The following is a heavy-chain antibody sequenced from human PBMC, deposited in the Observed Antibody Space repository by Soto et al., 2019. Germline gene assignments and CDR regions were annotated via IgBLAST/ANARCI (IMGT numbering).Heavy chain of an antibody. CDR2: IYYSGST. Sequence: LSLTCTVSGGSISSGGYYWGWIRQHPGKGLEWIGYIYYSGSTYYNPSLKSRVTISVDTSKNQFSLELSSVTAADTAVYYCASIYDSSGYYYGNNWFDHWGQGTLVTVSS. D-gene: IGHD3-22*01. CDR1: GGSISSGGYY. CDR3: ASIYDSSGYYYGNNWFDH. J-gene: IGHJ5*02. V-gene: IGHV4-31*03.